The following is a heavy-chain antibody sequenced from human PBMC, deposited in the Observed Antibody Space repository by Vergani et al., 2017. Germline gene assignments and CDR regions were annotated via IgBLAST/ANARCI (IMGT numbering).Heavy chain of an antibody. D-gene: IGHD4-17*01. CDR3: ARGVYGDYGQNNYYYYYMDV. CDR1: GGYISSYY. Sequence: QVQLQESGPGLVKPSETLSLTCTVSGGYISSYYWSWIRQPPGKGLEWIGYIYYSGSTNYNPSLKSRVTISVDTSKNQFSLKLSSVTAADTAVYYCARGVYGDYGQNNYYYYYMDVWGKGTTVTVSS. CDR2: IYYSGST. J-gene: IGHJ6*03. V-gene: IGHV4-59*01.